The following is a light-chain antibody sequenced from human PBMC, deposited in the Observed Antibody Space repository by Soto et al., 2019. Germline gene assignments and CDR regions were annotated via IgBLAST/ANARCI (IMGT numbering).Light chain of an antibody. V-gene: IGLV2-14*01. CDR1: SSDVGRYNY. Sequence: QSVLTQPASVSGSPGQSITISCTGTSSDVGRYNYVSWYQQYPGRAPKLIIYEVTNRPSGVSDRFSGSKSGNVASLTISGLQAADEADYYCGSWDSSLSAYVFGTGTKVTVL. CDR2: EVT. J-gene: IGLJ1*01. CDR3: GSWDSSLSAYV.